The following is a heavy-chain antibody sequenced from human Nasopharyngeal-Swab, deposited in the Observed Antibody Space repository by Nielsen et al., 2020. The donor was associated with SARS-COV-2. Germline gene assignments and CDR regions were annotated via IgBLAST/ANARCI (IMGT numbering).Heavy chain of an antibody. Sequence: GESLKISCAASGFTFSSFGMHWVRQAPGKGLEWVAFIAHDASNEYYGDSVKGRFPISRDSSKNTLYLQMDSLRGEDTAVYYCARDAPAHYGAFYWGRGTLVIVSS. V-gene: IGHV3-30*03. CDR3: ARDAPAHYGAFY. J-gene: IGHJ4*02. D-gene: IGHD4-17*01. CDR1: GFTFSSFG. CDR2: IAHDASNE.